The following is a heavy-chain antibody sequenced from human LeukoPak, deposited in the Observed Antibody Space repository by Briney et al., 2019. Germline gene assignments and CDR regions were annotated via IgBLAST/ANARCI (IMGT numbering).Heavy chain of an antibody. Sequence: SETLPLTCAVYGGSFSGYYWSWIRQPPPQGLEWMGVISHRGSTNYNPSLKSRVTISVDTSKNQFSLKLSSVTAADTAVYYCARHRLQYYYDSSGYYHYFDYWGQGTLVTVSS. CDR3: ARHRLQYYYDSSGYYHYFDY. CDR2: ISHRGST. CDR1: GGSFSGYY. V-gene: IGHV4-34*01. D-gene: IGHD3-22*01. J-gene: IGHJ4*02.